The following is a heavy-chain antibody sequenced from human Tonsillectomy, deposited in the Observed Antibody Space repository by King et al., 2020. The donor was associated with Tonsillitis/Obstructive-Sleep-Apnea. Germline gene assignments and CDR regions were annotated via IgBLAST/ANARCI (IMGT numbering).Heavy chain of an antibody. CDR3: AGWLDSGLDV. CDR2: IYYSGST. V-gene: IGHV4-59*01. Sequence: VQLQESGPGLVKPSETLSLTCTVSGGSISSYYWNWIRQPPGKGLEWIGYIYYSGSTNYNPSLKSRVTISVDTSKNQFSLKLSSVTAADTAVYYCAGWLDSGLDVWGQGTTVTVSS. CDR1: GGSISSYY. J-gene: IGHJ6*02. D-gene: IGHD6-19*01.